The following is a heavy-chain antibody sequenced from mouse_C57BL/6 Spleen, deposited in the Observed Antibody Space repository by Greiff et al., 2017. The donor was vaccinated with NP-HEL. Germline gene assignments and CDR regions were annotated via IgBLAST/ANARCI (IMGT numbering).Heavy chain of an antibody. CDR1: GYTFTNYW. Sequence: QVQLKQSGAELVRPGTSVKMSCKASGYTFTNYWIGWAKQRPGHGLEWIGDIYPGGGYTNYNEKFKGKATLTADKSSSTAYMQFSSLTSEDSAIYYCARGGSSSDYAMDYWGQGTSVTVSS. CDR3: ARGGSSSDYAMDY. D-gene: IGHD1-1*01. J-gene: IGHJ4*01. V-gene: IGHV1-63*01. CDR2: IYPGGGYT.